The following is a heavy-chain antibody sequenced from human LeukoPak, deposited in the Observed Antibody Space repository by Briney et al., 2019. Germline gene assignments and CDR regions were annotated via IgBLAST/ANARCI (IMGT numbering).Heavy chain of an antibody. CDR2: INHSGST. V-gene: IGHV4-34*01. Sequence: SETLSLTCAVYGGSFSGYYWSWIRQPPGKGLEWIGEINHSGSTNYNPSLKSRVTISVDTSKNQFSLKLSSVTAADTALYYCARGPRVGTTTLFPFDYWGQGTLVTVSS. J-gene: IGHJ4*02. D-gene: IGHD1-26*01. CDR1: GGSFSGYY. CDR3: ARGPRVGTTTLFPFDY.